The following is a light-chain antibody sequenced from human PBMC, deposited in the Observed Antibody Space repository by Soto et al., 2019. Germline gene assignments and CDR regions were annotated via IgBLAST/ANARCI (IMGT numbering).Light chain of an antibody. Sequence: ISCTGSSSNIGAGYDVHWYQQRPGTAPKLLIFGNNNRPSGVPDRFSGSKSGTSASLAITGLQAEDEGDYYCQSYDSTLSARYVFGTGTKSPS. CDR3: QSYDSTLSARYV. V-gene: IGLV1-40*01. J-gene: IGLJ1*01. CDR2: GNN. CDR1: SSNIGAGYD.